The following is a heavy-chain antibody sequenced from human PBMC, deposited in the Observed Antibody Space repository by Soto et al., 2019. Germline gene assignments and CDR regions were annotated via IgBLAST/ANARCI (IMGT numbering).Heavy chain of an antibody. J-gene: IGHJ6*03. CDR1: GFTFSSYD. CDR2: IGTAGDT. D-gene: IGHD2-15*01. V-gene: IGHV3-13*01. CDR3: ARAGGYYYMDV. Sequence: GGSLRLSCAASGFTFSSYDMHWVRQATGKGLEWVSAIGTAGDTYYPGSVKGRFTISRENAKNSLYLQMNSLRAGDTAVYYCARAGGYYYMDVWGKGTTVTVSS.